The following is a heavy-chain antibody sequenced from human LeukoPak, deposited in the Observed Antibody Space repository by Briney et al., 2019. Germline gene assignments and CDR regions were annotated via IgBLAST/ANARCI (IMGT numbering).Heavy chain of an antibody. D-gene: IGHD5-12*01. CDR3: VRHDGRGGATMGALDS. Sequence: PSETLSLTCAVYGGSFSGYYWSWIRQPPGKGLEWIRSIYYSRTTYYNPSLNSRVTISVVTSKNQFSLQLNSVTAADTAVYYCVRHDGRGGATMGALDSWGQGSLVTVSS. CDR1: GGSFSGYY. CDR2: IYYSRTT. V-gene: IGHV4-34*01. J-gene: IGHJ4*02.